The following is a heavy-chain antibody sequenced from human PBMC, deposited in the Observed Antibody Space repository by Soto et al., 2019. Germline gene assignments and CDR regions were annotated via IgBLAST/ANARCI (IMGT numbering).Heavy chain of an antibody. Sequence: GCMEISSAASGVTVISNYMSWVRKAPGKGLEWVSVIYSGGSTYYADSVKGRFTISRDNSKNTLYLQMNSLRAEDTAVYYCARSRDGYNFIDYWGQGPLVPGSS. J-gene: IGHJ4*02. CDR2: IYSGGST. D-gene: IGHD5-12*01. V-gene: IGHV3-53*01. CDR1: GVTVISNY. CDR3: ARSRDGYNFIDY.